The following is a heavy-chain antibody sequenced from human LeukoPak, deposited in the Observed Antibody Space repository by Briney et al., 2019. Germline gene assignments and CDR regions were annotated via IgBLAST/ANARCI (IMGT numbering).Heavy chain of an antibody. V-gene: IGHV4-61*02. CDR1: GGSISSGSYY. J-gene: IGHJ4*02. CDR2: IYTSGST. Sequence: SETLSLTCTVSGGSISSGSYYWSWIRQPAGKGLEWIGRIYTSGSTNYNPSLKSRVTISVDTSKNQFSLKLSSVTAADTAVYYCARGGYYYDSSGPYDYWGQGTLVTVSS. CDR3: ARGGYYYDSSGPYDY. D-gene: IGHD3-22*01.